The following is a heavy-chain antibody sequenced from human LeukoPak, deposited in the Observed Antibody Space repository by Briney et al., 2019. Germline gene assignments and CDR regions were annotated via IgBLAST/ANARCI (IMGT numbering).Heavy chain of an antibody. CDR2: ISGSGGST. J-gene: IGHJ4*02. Sequence: PGGSLRLSCAASGFTFSSYAMSWVRQAPGEGLEWVSAISGSGGSTYYADSVKGRFTISRDNSKNTLYLQMNSLRAEDTAVYYCAKGYYDYVWGSYYFDYWGQGILVTVSS. D-gene: IGHD3-16*01. CDR1: GFTFSSYA. V-gene: IGHV3-23*01. CDR3: AKGYYDYVWGSYYFDY.